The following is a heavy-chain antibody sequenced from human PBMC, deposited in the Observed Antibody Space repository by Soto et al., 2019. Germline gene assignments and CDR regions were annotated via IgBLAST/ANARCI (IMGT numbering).Heavy chain of an antibody. D-gene: IGHD3-22*01. Sequence: QVQLVQSGAEVKKPGSSVKVSCKASGGTFSSYAISWVRQAPGQGLEWMGGIIPIFGTANYAQKFQGRVTITADKSTSTPYMELSILRSEDTAVYYCARGSSDDSSGYYYRDPPNAFDICGQGTMVTVSS. J-gene: IGHJ3*02. V-gene: IGHV1-69*06. CDR1: GGTFSSYA. CDR2: IIPIFGTA. CDR3: ARGSSDDSSGYYYRDPPNAFDI.